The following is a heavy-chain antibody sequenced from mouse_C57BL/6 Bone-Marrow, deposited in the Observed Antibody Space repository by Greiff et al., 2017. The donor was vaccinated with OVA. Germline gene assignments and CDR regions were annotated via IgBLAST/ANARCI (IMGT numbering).Heavy chain of an antibody. V-gene: IGHV3-6*01. CDR3: ARGRDYYGSSLDY. CDR1: GYSITSGYY. J-gene: IGHJ2*01. Sequence: EVKLQESGPGLVKPSQSLSLTCSVTGYSITSGYYWNWIRQFPGNKLEWMGYISYDGSNNYNPSLKNRISITRDTSKNQFFLKLNSVTTEDTATYYCARGRDYYGSSLDYWGQGTTLTVSS. CDR2: ISYDGSN. D-gene: IGHD1-1*01.